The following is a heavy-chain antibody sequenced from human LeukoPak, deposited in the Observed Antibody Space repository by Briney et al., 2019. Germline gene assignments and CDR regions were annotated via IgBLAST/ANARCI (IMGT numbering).Heavy chain of an antibody. J-gene: IGHJ4*02. Sequence: ASVKVSCKASGYTFSNYNMNWVQQAPGQGLEWMGLINPSAISTDYAQKFQGRVTMTRDTSTTTVYMELSSLRSEDTAVYYCAAFVAVAGKEVDFWGQGTLVTVSS. V-gene: IGHV1-46*01. CDR1: GYTFSNYN. CDR2: INPSAIST. D-gene: IGHD6-13*01. CDR3: AAFVAVAGKEVDF.